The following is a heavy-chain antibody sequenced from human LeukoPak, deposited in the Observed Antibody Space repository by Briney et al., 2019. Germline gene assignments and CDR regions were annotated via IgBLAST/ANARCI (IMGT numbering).Heavy chain of an antibody. V-gene: IGHV4-59*01. CDR1: GGSISSYY. CDR2: IYYSGST. Sequence: SETLSLTCTVSGGSISSYYWSWIRQPPGKGLEWIGYIYYSGSTNYNPSFKSRVTISVDTSKNQFSLKLSSVTAADTAVYYCARELRAANWFDPWGQGTLVTVSS. CDR3: ARELRAANWFDP. J-gene: IGHJ5*02.